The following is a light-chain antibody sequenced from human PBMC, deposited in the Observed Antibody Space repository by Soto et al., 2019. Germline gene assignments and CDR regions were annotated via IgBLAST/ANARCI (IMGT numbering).Light chain of an antibody. Sequence: EMVVTQSPGILSVSPGDRATLSCRASQSVGRNLAWYHQKPGQAPTLLIYAASTRATGFPDSVSGSGSGTEFTLTIRSLQSEDFAVYYCQEYSKWPLFTFGHGTRVDIK. CDR2: AAS. J-gene: IGKJ3*01. V-gene: IGKV3-15*01. CDR1: QSVGRN. CDR3: QEYSKWPLFT.